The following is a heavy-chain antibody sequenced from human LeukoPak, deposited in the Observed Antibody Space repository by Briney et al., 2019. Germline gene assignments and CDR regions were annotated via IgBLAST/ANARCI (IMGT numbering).Heavy chain of an antibody. V-gene: IGHV3-49*04. CDR1: GFTFGDYA. D-gene: IGHD2-2*01. CDR2: IQPKVYGGAT. J-gene: IGHJ4*02. Sequence: GGSLRLSCSTSGFTFGDYAMSWVRQAPGKGLEWVGFIQPKVYGGATKYAASVNGRFSISRDDSQSIANLQMNNLKTEDTAVYYSTRAPHPRCSSNGCYLDYWGQGTLVTVSS. CDR3: TRAPHPRCSSNGCYLDY.